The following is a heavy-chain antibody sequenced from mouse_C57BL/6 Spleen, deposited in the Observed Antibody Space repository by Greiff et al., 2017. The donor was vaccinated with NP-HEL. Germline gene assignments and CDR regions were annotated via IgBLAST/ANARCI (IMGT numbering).Heavy chain of an antibody. J-gene: IGHJ4*01. V-gene: IGHV1-52*01. CDR3: ARGDDYGFLAMDY. Sequence: QVQLQQPGAELVRPGSSVKLSCKASGYTFTSYWMHWVKQRPIQGLEWIGNIDPSDSETHYNQKFKDKATLTVDKSSSTAYMQLSSLTSEDSAVYYRARGDDYGFLAMDYWGQGTSVTVSS. D-gene: IGHD2-4*01. CDR2: IDPSDSET. CDR1: GYTFTSYW.